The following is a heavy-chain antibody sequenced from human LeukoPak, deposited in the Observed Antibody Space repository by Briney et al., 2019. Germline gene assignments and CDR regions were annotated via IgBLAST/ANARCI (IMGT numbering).Heavy chain of an antibody. D-gene: IGHD3-16*01. CDR1: GYTFTGYY. CDR2: INPNSGCT. V-gene: IGHV1-2*02. Sequence: ASVKVSCKASGYTFTGYYIHWVRQAPGQGLEWMGWINPNSGCTNYAQKFQGRVIMTRDTSISTAYMELSRLRSDATAVYYCASVWVTSPWFEPWGQGTLVTV. J-gene: IGHJ5*02. CDR3: ASVWVTSPWFEP.